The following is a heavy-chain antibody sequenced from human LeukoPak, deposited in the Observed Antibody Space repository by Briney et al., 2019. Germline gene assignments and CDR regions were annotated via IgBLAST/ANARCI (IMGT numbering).Heavy chain of an antibody. CDR3: ARAGAVADHYFDY. J-gene: IGHJ4*02. CDR1: GGSISSGDYY. D-gene: IGHD6-19*01. Sequence: SQTLSLTCTVSGGSISSGDYYWSWIRQPPGKGLEWIGYIYYSGSTNYNPSLKSRVTISVDTSKNQFSLKLSSVTAADTAVYYCARAGAVADHYFDYWGQGTLVTVSS. CDR2: IYYSGST. V-gene: IGHV4-61*08.